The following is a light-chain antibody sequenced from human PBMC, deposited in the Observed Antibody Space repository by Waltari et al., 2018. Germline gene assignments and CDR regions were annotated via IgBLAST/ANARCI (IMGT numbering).Light chain of an antibody. Sequence: DIQMTQSPSSLSASVGDRVTITCRASERIGTYINWYQQKPGKAPNLLIYAVSNLPSAVPSRFSASGSERDFSLTISSLQPEDSATYYCQQSYAIPLAFGQGTKVEIK. J-gene: IGKJ1*01. CDR2: AVS. V-gene: IGKV1-39*01. CDR1: ERIGTY. CDR3: QQSYAIPLA.